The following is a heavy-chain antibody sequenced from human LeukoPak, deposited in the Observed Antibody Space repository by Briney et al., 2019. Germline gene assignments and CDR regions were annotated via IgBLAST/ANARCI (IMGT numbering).Heavy chain of an antibody. CDR3: ARSVLRYFDWFYPAANWFDP. CDR2: IYYSGST. CDR1: GGSISSSSYY. D-gene: IGHD3-9*01. J-gene: IGHJ5*02. Sequence: PSETLSLTCTVSGGSISSSSYYWGWIRQPPGKGLEWIGSIYYSGSTNYNPSLKSRVTISVDTSKNQFSLKLSSVTAADTAVYYCARSVLRYFDWFYPAANWFDPWGQGTLVTVSS. V-gene: IGHV4-39*07.